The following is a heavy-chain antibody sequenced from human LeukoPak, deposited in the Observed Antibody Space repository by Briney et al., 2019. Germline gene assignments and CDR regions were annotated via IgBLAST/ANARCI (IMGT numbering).Heavy chain of an antibody. Sequence: GESLKISCRASGYTFTSYWIGWVRQMPGKGLEWMGIIYPGDSDTRYSPSFQGQVTISADKSISTAYLQWSSLKASDTAMYYCATLGYCSSTNCPPDYWGQGTLVTVSS. J-gene: IGHJ4*02. CDR1: GYTFTSYW. V-gene: IGHV5-51*01. CDR2: IYPGDSDT. CDR3: ATLGYCSSTNCPPDY. D-gene: IGHD2-2*01.